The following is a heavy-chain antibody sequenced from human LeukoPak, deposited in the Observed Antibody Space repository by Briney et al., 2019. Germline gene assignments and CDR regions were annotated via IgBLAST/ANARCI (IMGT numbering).Heavy chain of an antibody. Sequence: ASVKVSCKASGYTFTGYYMHWVRQAPGQGLEWMGRINPKSGGTNYAQEFQGRVTMTRDTSINTAYMELSRVRSDDTAVYYCAISTSPYVIEVWTNGPLDYWGQGTLVTVSS. CDR1: GYTFTGYY. CDR2: INPKSGGT. J-gene: IGHJ4*02. V-gene: IGHV1-2*06. CDR3: AISTSPYVIEVWTNGPLDY. D-gene: IGHD3-22*01.